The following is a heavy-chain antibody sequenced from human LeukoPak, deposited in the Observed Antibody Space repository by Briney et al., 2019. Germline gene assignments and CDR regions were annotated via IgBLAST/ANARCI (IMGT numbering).Heavy chain of an antibody. V-gene: IGHV3-74*03. D-gene: IGHD3-3*01. Sequence: QGGGSLRLSCAASGFRFSGYWMHWVRQVPGKGLEWVSRVNPDGSITSYGDSVKGRFTISRDIAKNTLYLQMNSLRAEDTGVYYCAKDHYWSIDYWGRGTLVTVSS. J-gene: IGHJ4*02. CDR1: GFRFSGYW. CDR2: VNPDGSIT. CDR3: AKDHYWSIDY.